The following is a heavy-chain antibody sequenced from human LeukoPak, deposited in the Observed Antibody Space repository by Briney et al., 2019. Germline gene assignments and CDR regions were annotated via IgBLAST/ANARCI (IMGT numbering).Heavy chain of an antibody. CDR1: GFTFSSYA. CDR2: ISYDGGNK. CDR3: AEGSSGYFVDL. J-gene: IGHJ5*02. V-gene: IGHV3-30*04. D-gene: IGHD3-22*01. Sequence: PGGSLRLSCAASGFTFSSYAMHWVRQAPGKGLEWVAVISYDGGNKYYADSVKGRFTISRDNSKNTLYLQMNSLRAEDTALYYCAEGSSGYFVDLWGQGTLVTVSS.